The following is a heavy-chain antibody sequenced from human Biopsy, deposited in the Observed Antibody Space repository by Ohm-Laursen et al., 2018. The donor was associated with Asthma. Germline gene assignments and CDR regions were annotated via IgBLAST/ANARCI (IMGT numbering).Heavy chain of an antibody. V-gene: IGHV5-51*01. CDR1: GYTFSDSW. CDR3: ARFIDGTFFVDY. CDR2: IFAANSET. Sequence: ESLKISCKASGYTFSDSWIGWVRQMPGKGLEWMGIIFAANSETKYSPSFPGQVTISADMSISTAFLQWSSLKASDTAIYYCARFIDGTFFVDYWGQGTLVTVSS. D-gene: IGHD1-7*01. J-gene: IGHJ4*02.